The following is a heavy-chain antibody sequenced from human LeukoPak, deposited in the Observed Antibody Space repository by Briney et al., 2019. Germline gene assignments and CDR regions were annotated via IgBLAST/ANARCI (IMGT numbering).Heavy chain of an antibody. J-gene: IGHJ4*02. CDR1: DGSINSYY. V-gene: IGHV4-34*01. CDR3: ARGRPPYDYYDSSGYYYPLYYFDY. D-gene: IGHD3-22*01. CDR2: INHSGST. Sequence: SETLPLTCSVSDGSINSYYWSWIRQPPGKGLEWIGEINHSGSTNYNPSLKSRVTISVDTSKNQFSLKLSSVTAADTAVYYCARGRPPYDYYDSSGYYYPLYYFDYWGQGTLVTVSS.